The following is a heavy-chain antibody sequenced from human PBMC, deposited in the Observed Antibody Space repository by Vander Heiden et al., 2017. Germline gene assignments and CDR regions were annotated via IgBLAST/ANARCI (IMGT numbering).Heavy chain of an antibody. CDR1: GFTFSSYA. Sequence: EVQLLESGGGLVQPGGSLRLSCAASGFTFSSYAMSWVRQAPGKGLEWVSAISGSGGSTYYADSGKGRFTISRDNSKNTLYMQMNRLRAEETAVYYCAKKGHGSGSYISFDYWGQGTMVTVSS. D-gene: IGHD3-10*01. J-gene: IGHJ4*02. CDR2: ISGSGGST. V-gene: IGHV3-23*01. CDR3: AKKGHGSGSYISFDY.